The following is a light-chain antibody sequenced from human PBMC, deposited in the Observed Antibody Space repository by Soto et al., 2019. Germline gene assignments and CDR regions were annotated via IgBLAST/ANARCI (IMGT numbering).Light chain of an antibody. V-gene: IGKV1-9*01. CDR3: QQVNSYPYT. CDR2: AAS. J-gene: IGKJ2*01. Sequence: DIQLTQSPSFLSASVGDRVTITCRASQDIRRYLAWYHQKPGKAPELLIYAASTLQSGVPSRFSGSGSGTEFTLTISSLQPEDFATYYCQQVNSYPYTFGQGTKLEIK. CDR1: QDIRRY.